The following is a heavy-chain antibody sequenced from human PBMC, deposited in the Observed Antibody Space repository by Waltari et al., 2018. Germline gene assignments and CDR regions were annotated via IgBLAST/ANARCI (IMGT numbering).Heavy chain of an antibody. CDR3: ARRLVVVAAWFDP. CDR2: IYYSGST. Sequence: QLQLQESGPGLVKPSETLSLTCTVSGGSISSSSSYWGWIRQPPGKGLEWIGSIYYSGSTYYNPSLKSRVTISVDTSKNQFSLKLSSVTAADTAVYYCARRLVVVAAWFDPWGQGTLVTVSS. CDR1: GGSISSSSSY. D-gene: IGHD2-15*01. J-gene: IGHJ5*02. V-gene: IGHV4-39*01.